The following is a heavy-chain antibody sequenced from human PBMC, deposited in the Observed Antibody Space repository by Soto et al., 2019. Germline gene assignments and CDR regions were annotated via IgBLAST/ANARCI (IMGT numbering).Heavy chain of an antibody. CDR1: GFTFSSYW. Sequence: GESLKISCAASGFTFSSYWMSWVRQAPGKGLEWVANIKQDGSEKYYVDSVKGRFTISRDNAKNSLYLQMNSLRAEDTAVYYCARDCSSTSCYSLFDYWGQGTLVTVSS. CDR2: IKQDGSEK. V-gene: IGHV3-7*01. CDR3: ARDCSSTSCYSLFDY. D-gene: IGHD2-2*01. J-gene: IGHJ4*02.